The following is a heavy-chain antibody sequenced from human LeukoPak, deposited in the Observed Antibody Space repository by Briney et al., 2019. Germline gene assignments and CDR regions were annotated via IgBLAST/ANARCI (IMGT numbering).Heavy chain of an antibody. CDR2: IYYSENT. V-gene: IGHV4-59*01. Sequence: PSETLSLTCTVSGGSISSYYWSWIRQPPGKGLGWIGYIYYSENTNYNPSLKSRVTISVDTSKNQFSLKLSSVTAADTAVYYCAKSGSYYDRLHWFDPWGQGTLVTVSS. CDR3: AKSGSYYDRLHWFDP. D-gene: IGHD1-26*01. J-gene: IGHJ5*02. CDR1: GGSISSYY.